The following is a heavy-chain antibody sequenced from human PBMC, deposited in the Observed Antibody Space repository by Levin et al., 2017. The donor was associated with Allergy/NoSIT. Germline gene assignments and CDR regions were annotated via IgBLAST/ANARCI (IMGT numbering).Heavy chain of an antibody. CDR2: IKTKEFGGTT. D-gene: IGHD1-14*01. Sequence: PGGSLRLSCAASGFTFSNAWMSWVRQAPGKRLEWVGRIKTKEFGGTTDYAAPVKDRFIISRDDSKNTVYLQINSLKSEDTAVYYCTTDRVRPRTYFDYWGQGSLVTVSS. CDR3: TTDRVRPRTYFDY. V-gene: IGHV3-15*01. J-gene: IGHJ4*02. CDR1: GFTFSNAW.